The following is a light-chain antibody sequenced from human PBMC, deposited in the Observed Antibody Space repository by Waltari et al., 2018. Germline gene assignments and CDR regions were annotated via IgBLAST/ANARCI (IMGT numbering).Light chain of an antibody. J-gene: IGKJ1*01. Sequence: EILLTQSPGTLSLSPGERATLSCRASQSVTRALAWYQQKPGQAPRLLIYDTSKRANGIPDRFSGSGSGTDFSLTISRLEPEDFAVYYCQHYVRLPATFGQGTKVEIK. CDR2: DTS. CDR3: QHYVRLPAT. V-gene: IGKV3-20*01. CDR1: QSVTRAL.